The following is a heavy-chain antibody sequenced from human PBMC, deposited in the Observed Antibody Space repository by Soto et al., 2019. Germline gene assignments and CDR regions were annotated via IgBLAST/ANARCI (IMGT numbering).Heavy chain of an antibody. CDR2: IYYSGST. CDR1: GGSISSSSYY. J-gene: IGHJ3*02. Sequence: PSETLSLTCTVSGGSISSSSYYWGWIRQPPGKGLEWIGSIYYSGSTYYNPSLKSRVTISVDTSKNQFSLKLSSVTAADTAVYYCASLAAYYYDSSGYYFSGSLEGNAFDIWGQGTMVTVSS. V-gene: IGHV4-39*01. CDR3: ASLAAYYYDSSGYYFSGSLEGNAFDI. D-gene: IGHD3-22*01.